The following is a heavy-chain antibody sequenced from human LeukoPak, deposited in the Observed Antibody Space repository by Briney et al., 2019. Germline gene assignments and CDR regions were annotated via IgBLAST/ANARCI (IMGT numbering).Heavy chain of an antibody. D-gene: IGHD2-21*02. Sequence: SETLSLTCTVSSGSISSYYWTWIRQPAGKGLEWIGRLYTNDNTNYDPSLESRVSISVDTSKSQFYLQLTSVTAADTAVYFCARGVVTDDYYMDVWGKGITVIVSS. CDR1: SGSISSYY. J-gene: IGHJ6*03. V-gene: IGHV4-4*07. CDR3: ARGVVTDDYYMDV. CDR2: LYTNDNT.